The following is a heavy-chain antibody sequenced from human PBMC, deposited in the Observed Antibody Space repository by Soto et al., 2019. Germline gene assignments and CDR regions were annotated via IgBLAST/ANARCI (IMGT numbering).Heavy chain of an antibody. CDR2: ISSSGDYL. CDR1: GFTFRRNN. Sequence: NPGGSLRLSCAASGFTFRRNNMNWVRQAPGKGLEWVASISSSGDYLYYADSVKGRFIISRDNFQNSLFLQMNNLRADDTAVYYCVRGVDAEDGAADPWFFFENWGQGTPVTVSS. D-gene: IGHD6-25*01. J-gene: IGHJ4*02. V-gene: IGHV3-21*01. CDR3: VRGVDAEDGAADPWFFFEN.